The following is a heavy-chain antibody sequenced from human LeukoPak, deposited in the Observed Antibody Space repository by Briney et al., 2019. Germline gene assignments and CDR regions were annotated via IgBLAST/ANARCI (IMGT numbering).Heavy chain of an antibody. CDR2: INHSGRT. CDR3: ARGIARGYCSSTSCLYGVNWFDP. V-gene: IGHV4-34*01. J-gene: IGHJ5*02. Sequence: SETLSLTCAVYGGSFSGYYWSCIRQPPGKGLEWIGEINHSGRTNYNPSLKSRVTISVDTSKNQFSLKLSSVTAADTAVYYCARGIARGYCSSTSCLYGVNWFDPWGQGTLVTVSS. CDR1: GGSFSGYY. D-gene: IGHD2-2*01.